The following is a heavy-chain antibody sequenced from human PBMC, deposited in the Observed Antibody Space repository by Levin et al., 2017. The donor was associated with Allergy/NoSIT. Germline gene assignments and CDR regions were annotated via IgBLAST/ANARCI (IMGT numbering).Heavy chain of an antibody. CDR1: GDSISSSSHY. CDR2: IYYSGNT. D-gene: IGHD6-13*01. CDR3: ASSIAAAGIVDIEYWYFDL. Sequence: SQTLSLTCTVSGDSISSSSHYWGWIRQPPGKGLEWIGSIYYSGNTYYNPSLKSRVIISVDTSKNQFSLKLSSVTAADTAVYYCASSIAAAGIVDIEYWYFDLWGRGTLVTVSS. V-gene: IGHV4-39*07. J-gene: IGHJ2*01.